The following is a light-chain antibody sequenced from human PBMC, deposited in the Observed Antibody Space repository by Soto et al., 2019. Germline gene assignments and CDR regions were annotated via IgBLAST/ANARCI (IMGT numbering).Light chain of an antibody. CDR2: AAS. CDR3: QQYYSYPLT. Sequence: IQMTQSPSSLSASTGDRITITFRASQGISSYLAWYQQKPGKAPKLLIYAASTLQSGVPSRFSGSGSGTDFTLTISCLQSEDFATYYCQQYYSYPLTFGGGTKVDIK. V-gene: IGKV1-8*01. CDR1: QGISSY. J-gene: IGKJ4*01.